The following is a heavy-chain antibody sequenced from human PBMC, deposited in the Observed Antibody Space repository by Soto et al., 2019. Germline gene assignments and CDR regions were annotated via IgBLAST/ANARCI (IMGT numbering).Heavy chain of an antibody. CDR2: IYYSGST. CDR3: ARGGGYDSTFNWFDP. D-gene: IGHD3-22*01. CDR1: GASISSSY. V-gene: IGHV4-59*01. J-gene: IGHJ5*02. Sequence: SETLSLTCTVTGASISSSYWSWIRQPPGKGLEWVGYIYYSGSTNYNPSLKSRVTISVDTSKNQFSLKLSSVTAADTAVYYCARGGGYDSTFNWFDPWGQGTLVTVS.